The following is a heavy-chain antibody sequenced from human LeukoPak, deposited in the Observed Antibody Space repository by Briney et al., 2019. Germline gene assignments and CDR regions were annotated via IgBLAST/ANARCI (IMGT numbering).Heavy chain of an antibody. D-gene: IGHD2-2*01. V-gene: IGHV3-30*18. CDR2: ISYDGSNK. Sequence: PGRCLRLSCAASGFTFISYGMHWVRQAPGKGLEWVAVISYDGSNKYYADSVKGRFTISRDNSKNTLYLQMNSLRAEDTAVYYCAKGYSSSTSCPDYWGQGTLVTVSS. J-gene: IGHJ4*02. CDR1: GFTFISYG. CDR3: AKGYSSSTSCPDY.